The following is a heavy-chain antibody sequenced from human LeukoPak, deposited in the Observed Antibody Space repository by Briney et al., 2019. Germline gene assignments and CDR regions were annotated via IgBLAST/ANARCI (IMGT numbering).Heavy chain of an antibody. V-gene: IGHV4-59*01. J-gene: IGHJ4*02. D-gene: IGHD4-23*01. CDR1: GGSLSSYY. CDR2: IYYRGST. Sequence: PSETLFLTXTVSGGSLSSYYWSWIRQPPGKGLEWIGNIYYRGSTNDNPSLKSRVTMSVDTSKNQFSLKVSSVTAADTAVHYCARDGGGKSRPFDYWGQGTPVTVSS. CDR3: ARDGGGKSRPFDY.